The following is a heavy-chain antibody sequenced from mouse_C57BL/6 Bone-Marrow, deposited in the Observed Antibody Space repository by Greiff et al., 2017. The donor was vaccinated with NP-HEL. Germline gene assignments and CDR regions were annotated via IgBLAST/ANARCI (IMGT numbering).Heavy chain of an antibody. CDR2: IDPNSGGT. D-gene: IGHD2-4*01. CDR3: SSGGMITTYAMDY. J-gene: IGHJ4*01. Sequence: QVHVKQPGAELVKPGASVKLSCKASGYTFTSYWMHWVKQRPGRGLEWIGRIDPNSGGTKYNEKFKSKATLTVDKPSSTAYMQLSSLTSEDSAVYYCSSGGMITTYAMDYWGQGTSVTVSS. CDR1: GYTFTSYW. V-gene: IGHV1-72*01.